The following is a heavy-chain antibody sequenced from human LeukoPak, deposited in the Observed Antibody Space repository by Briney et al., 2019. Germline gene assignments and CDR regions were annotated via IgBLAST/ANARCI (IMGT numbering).Heavy chain of an antibody. CDR2: INSDGSDT. J-gene: IGHJ3*02. CDR3: ARDYYDSSGYGGAFDI. Sequence: GGSLRLSCAASGFTFSNYWMHWVRQAPGKGLEWVSRINSDGSDTSYADSVKGRFTISRDNSKNTLYLQMNSLRAEDTAVYYCARDYYDSSGYGGAFDIWGQGTMVTVSS. V-gene: IGHV3-74*01. D-gene: IGHD3-22*01. CDR1: GFTFSNYW.